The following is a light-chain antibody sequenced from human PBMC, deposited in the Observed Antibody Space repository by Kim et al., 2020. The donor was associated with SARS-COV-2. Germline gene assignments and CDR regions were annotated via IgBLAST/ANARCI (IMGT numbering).Light chain of an antibody. CDR2: AVI. CDR3: ASYTSSTTVI. V-gene: IGLV2-18*02. J-gene: IGLJ2*01. Sequence: QSVTISCSGTNTDIGAYTRVSWYRQSPGTVPKLIIYAVINRPSGVPARFSGSKSGNTASLTISGLQAEDEADYYCASYTSSTTVIFGGGTQLTVL. CDR1: NTDIGAYTR.